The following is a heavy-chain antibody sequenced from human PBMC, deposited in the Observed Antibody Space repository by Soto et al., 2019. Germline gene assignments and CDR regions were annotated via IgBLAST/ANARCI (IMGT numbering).Heavy chain of an antibody. CDR2: ISRDGNAI. V-gene: IGHV3-11*01. Sequence: VQLVESGGGLVKPGGSLRLSCAASGFTFSDYYMTWIRQAPGKGLEWLAYISRDGNAIFYADSVNGRFTISRDNAKNSLVLQMDDRRAEDTGMFFCARGAEMSTLTKGFDTWGQGTLVIVSS. CDR3: ARGAEMSTLTKGFDT. CDR1: GFTFSDYY. D-gene: IGHD1-1*01. J-gene: IGHJ5*02.